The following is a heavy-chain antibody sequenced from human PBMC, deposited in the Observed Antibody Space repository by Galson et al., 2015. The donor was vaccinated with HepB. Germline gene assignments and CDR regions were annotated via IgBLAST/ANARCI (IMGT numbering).Heavy chain of an antibody. CDR3: VRGKLIRGFVVAEDDC. CDR1: GFSFNSYD. V-gene: IGHV3-30*04. CDR2: ISYDGRNK. Sequence: SLRLSCAASGFSFNSYDMHWVRQAPDMGLEWVAGISYDGRNKYHADSVKGRITISRENSKNALYLQMINLRVEDTALYYCVRGKLIRGFVVAEDDCWGQGTLVSVSS. J-gene: IGHJ4*02. D-gene: IGHD5-12*01.